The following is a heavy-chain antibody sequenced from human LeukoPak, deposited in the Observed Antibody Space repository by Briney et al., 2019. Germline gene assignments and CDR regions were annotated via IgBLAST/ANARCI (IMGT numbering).Heavy chain of an antibody. V-gene: IGHV4-4*02. Sequence: PSETLSLTCAVSGASISSSNWWSWVRQPPGKGLEWIGEIYHSGSTNYNPSPKSRVTISVDKSKNQFSLKLSSVTAADTAVYYCARGSGSPFYYYYGMDVWGQGTTVTVSS. J-gene: IGHJ6*02. D-gene: IGHD3-10*01. CDR3: ARGSGSPFYYYYGMDV. CDR1: GASISSSNW. CDR2: IYHSGST.